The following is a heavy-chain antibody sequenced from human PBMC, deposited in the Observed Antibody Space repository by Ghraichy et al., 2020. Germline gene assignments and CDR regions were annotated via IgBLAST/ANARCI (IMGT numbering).Heavy chain of an antibody. CDR1: GGSFSGYY. D-gene: IGHD3-3*01. J-gene: IGHJ6*02. V-gene: IGHV4-34*01. CDR2: INHSGST. CDR3: ARYTIFGVVSGGMDV. Sequence: SETLSLTCAVYGGSFSGYYWSWIRQPPGKGLEWIGEINHSGSTNYNPSLKSRVTISVDTSKNQFSLKLSSVTAADTAVYYCARYTIFGVVSGGMDVWGQGTTVTVSS.